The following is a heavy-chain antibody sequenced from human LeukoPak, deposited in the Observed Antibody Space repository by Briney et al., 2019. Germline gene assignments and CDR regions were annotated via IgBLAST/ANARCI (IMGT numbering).Heavy chain of an antibody. CDR3: AGGDSGSDLDFRAVHTDL. CDR1: GGSISSASYH. J-gene: IGHJ2*01. D-gene: IGHD5-12*01. V-gene: IGHV4-61*02. Sequence: PPETLSLTCTASGGSISSASYHWSWIRQPAGERLEWIGRIYSRGSINYNPSLKSRVTISIDTSKNQFFLKLTSVTAADTAIYYCAGGDSGSDLDFRAVHTDLWAVAPWSLSPQ. CDR2: IYSRGSI.